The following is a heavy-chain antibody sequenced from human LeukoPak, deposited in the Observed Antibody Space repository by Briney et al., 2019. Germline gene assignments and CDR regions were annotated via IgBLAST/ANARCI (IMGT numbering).Heavy chain of an antibody. J-gene: IGHJ3*02. V-gene: IGHV6-1*01. Sequence: SQTLSLTCAISGDSVSSNSAAWNWIRQSPSRGLEWLGRTYYRSKWYNDYAVSVKSRITINPDTSKNQFSLKLSSVTAADTAVYYCARDMSKWFGELSGAFDIWGQGTMVTVSS. D-gene: IGHD3-10*01. CDR2: TYYRSKWYN. CDR3: ARDMSKWFGELSGAFDI. CDR1: GDSVSSNSAA.